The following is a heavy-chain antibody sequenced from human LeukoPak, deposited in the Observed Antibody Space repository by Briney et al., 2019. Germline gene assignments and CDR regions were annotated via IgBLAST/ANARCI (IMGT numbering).Heavy chain of an antibody. CDR2: IRYDGSYQ. D-gene: IGHD6-19*01. Sequence: PGGSLRLSCAASGFTFSSYGMHWVRQAPGKGLEWVAFIRYDGSYQYYADSVKGRFTISRDNSKNTVYLQMNSLRAEVTAVYYCAKVTGVWLAVAGIFDYWGQGTLVTVSS. V-gene: IGHV3-30*02. CDR1: GFTFSSYG. J-gene: IGHJ4*02. CDR3: AKVTGVWLAVAGIFDY.